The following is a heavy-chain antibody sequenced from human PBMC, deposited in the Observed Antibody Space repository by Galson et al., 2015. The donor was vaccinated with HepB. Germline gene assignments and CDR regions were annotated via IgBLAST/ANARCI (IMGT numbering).Heavy chain of an antibody. CDR2: TYYRSKWYN. D-gene: IGHD3-22*01. Sequence: CAISGDSVPSNSAAWGWIRQSPSRGLEWLGRTYYRSKWYNDYAVSVKSRITINPDTSKNQFSLQLNSVTPEDTAVYYCARGYYDSSGYYITWGQGTLVTVSS. V-gene: IGHV6-1*01. J-gene: IGHJ4*02. CDR3: ARGYYDSSGYYIT. CDR1: GDSVPSNSAA.